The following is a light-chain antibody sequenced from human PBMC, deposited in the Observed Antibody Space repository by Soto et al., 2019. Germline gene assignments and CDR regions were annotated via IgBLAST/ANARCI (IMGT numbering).Light chain of an antibody. Sequence: QSVLTQPPSVSAAPGPPVTISCSGSSSNIGGNSVSWYQQLPGTAPKLLIYDDNKRPSGIPDRFSGSKSGTSATLGITGFQTGDEADYYCGSWDSSLSAYVFGTGTKVTVL. CDR1: SSNIGGNS. CDR3: GSWDSSLSAYV. J-gene: IGLJ1*01. V-gene: IGLV1-51*01. CDR2: DDN.